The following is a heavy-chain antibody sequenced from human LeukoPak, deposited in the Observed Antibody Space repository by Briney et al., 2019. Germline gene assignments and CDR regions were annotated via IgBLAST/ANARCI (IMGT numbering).Heavy chain of an antibody. D-gene: IGHD3-22*01. J-gene: IGHJ4*02. Sequence: GGSLRLSCAASGFTFNSYGMHWVRQAPGKGLEWVAFIRFDGSYKDYADSVKGRFTISRDKSKNTLYLQMNSLRPEDTAVYYCAKYSHDSSGSYDYWGQGTLVTVSS. CDR2: IRFDGSYK. CDR3: AKYSHDSSGSYDY. V-gene: IGHV3-30*02. CDR1: GFTFNSYG.